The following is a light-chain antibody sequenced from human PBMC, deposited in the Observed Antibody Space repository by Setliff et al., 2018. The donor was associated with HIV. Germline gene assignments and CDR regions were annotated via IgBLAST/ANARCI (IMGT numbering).Light chain of an antibody. CDR1: SSDVGGYEY. J-gene: IGLJ1*01. CDR2: DVN. CDR3: ISYAGSNKYV. V-gene: IGLV2-8*01. Sequence: QSVLTQPPSASGSPGQSITISCTGTSSDVGGYEYVSWYQQYPGKVPKRMIYDVNKRPSGVPDRFSGSKSGNTASLTVSGLQVEDEGDYYCISYAGSNKYVVGTGTKVTVL.